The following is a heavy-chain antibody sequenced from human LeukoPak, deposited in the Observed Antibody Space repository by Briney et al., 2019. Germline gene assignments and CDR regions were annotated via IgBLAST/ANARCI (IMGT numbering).Heavy chain of an antibody. V-gene: IGHV4-59*01. CDR3: ARDQTTVTTAAWYFDL. CDR2: IHYSGRS. CDR1: GGSISTYY. Sequence: SETLSLTCTVSGGSISTYYWSWIRQPPGKGLEWAGSIHYSGRSNSNPSLTGRLTISVDTSKNQFSLKLGSVTASDTAVYYCARDQTTVTTAAWYFDLWGRGTLVTVSS. J-gene: IGHJ2*01. D-gene: IGHD4-17*01.